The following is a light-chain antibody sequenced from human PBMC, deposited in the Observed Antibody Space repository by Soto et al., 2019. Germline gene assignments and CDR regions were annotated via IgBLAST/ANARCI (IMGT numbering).Light chain of an antibody. J-gene: IGKJ1*01. CDR3: QQYNSYS. CDR1: QSISSY. Sequence: DIQMTQSPSSLSASVGDRVTITCRASQSISSYLNWYQQKPGKAPKVLIYAASSLQSGVPSRFSGSGSGTEFTLTISSLQPDDFATYYCQQYNSYSFGQGTKVDIK. CDR2: AAS. V-gene: IGKV1-39*01.